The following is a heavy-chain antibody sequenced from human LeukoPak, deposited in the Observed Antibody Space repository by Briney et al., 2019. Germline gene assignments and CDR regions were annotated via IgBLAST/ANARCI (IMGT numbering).Heavy chain of an antibody. D-gene: IGHD6-13*01. V-gene: IGHV4-4*07. CDR1: GGSISSYY. CDR3: ARDRDSSSWYLGYNWFDP. J-gene: IGHJ5*02. CDR2: IYTSGST. Sequence: SETLSPTCTVSGGSISSYYWSWIRQPAGKGLEWIGRIYTSGSTNYNPPLKSRVTMSVDTSKNQFSLKLSSVTAADTAVYYCARDRDSSSWYLGYNWFDPWGQGTLVTVSS.